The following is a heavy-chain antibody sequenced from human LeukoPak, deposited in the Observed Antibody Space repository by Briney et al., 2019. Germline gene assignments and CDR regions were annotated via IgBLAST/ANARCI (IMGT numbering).Heavy chain of an antibody. V-gene: IGHV3-23*01. CDR1: GFTFSSYG. J-gene: IGHJ4*02. CDR2: ISTTGGST. Sequence: GGSLRLSCAASGFTFSSYGMNWVRQAPGKGLEWVSTISTTGGSTYYADSVKGRFTISRDNAKNSLYLQMNSLRAEDTAVYYCARGYGYWGQGTLVTVSS. CDR3: ARGYGY. D-gene: IGHD1-14*01.